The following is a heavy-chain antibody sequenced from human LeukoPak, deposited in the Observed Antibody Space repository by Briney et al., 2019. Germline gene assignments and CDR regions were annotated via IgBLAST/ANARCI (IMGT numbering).Heavy chain of an antibody. CDR3: ARLLYYRFLEWLSYFDY. V-gene: IGHV4-30-2*01. D-gene: IGHD3-3*01. CDR2: IYHSGST. Sequence: SETLSLTCTVSGGSISSGGYYWSWIRQPPGKGLEWIGYIYHSGSTYYNPSLKSRVTISVDTSKNQFSLKLSSVTAADTAVYYCARLLYYRFLEWLSYFDYWGQGTLVTVSS. CDR1: GGSISSGGYY. J-gene: IGHJ4*02.